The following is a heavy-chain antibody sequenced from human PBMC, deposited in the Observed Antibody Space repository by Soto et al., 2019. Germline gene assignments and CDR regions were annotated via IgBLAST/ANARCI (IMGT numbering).Heavy chain of an antibody. CDR3: VKNSGWFNT. V-gene: IGHV3-23*01. CDR2: ILDTGTTV. J-gene: IGHJ5*02. D-gene: IGHD3-10*01. CDR1: GFSFSSTD. Sequence: EFQVLESGGGWVQPGGSLRLSCAASGFSFSSTDMSWVRQAPGKGLEWVSTILDTGTTVFYADSVKGRFTVPRDNSHNTLSVQMNNLRADDTAVYYCVKNSGWFNTWGQGTLVAVSS.